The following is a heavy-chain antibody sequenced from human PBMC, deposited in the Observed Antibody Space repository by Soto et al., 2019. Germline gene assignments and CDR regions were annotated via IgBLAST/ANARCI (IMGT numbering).Heavy chain of an antibody. CDR3: AKAARGYSYGLPFDY. D-gene: IGHD5-18*01. CDR2: ISGSGGST. Sequence: GGSLRLSCAGSGFTFSSYAMSWVRQAPGKGLEWVSAISGSGGSTYYADSVKGRFTISRDNSKNTLYLQMNSLRAEDTAVYYCAKAARGYSYGLPFDYWGQGTLVTVSS. J-gene: IGHJ4*02. CDR1: GFTFSSYA. V-gene: IGHV3-23*01.